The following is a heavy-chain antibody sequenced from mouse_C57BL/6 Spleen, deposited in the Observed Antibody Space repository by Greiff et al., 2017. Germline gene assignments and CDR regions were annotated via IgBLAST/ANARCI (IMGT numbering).Heavy chain of an antibody. V-gene: IGHV1-63*01. Sequence: QVQLQQSGAELVRPGTSVKMSCKASGYTFTNYWIGWAKQRPGNGLEWIGDIYPGGGYTNYNEKFKGKATLTADKSSSTAYMQFSSLTSEDSAIYYCAREMGVYDGYYFDYWGQGTTLTVSS. CDR3: AREMGVYDGYYFDY. CDR2: IYPGGGYT. CDR1: GYTFTNYW. J-gene: IGHJ2*01. D-gene: IGHD2-3*01.